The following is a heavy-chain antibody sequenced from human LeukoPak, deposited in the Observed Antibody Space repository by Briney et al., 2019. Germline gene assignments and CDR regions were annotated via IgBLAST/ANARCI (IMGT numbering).Heavy chain of an antibody. V-gene: IGHV3-48*02. D-gene: IGHD3-22*01. Sequence: PGGSLRLSCVASGLIFSSHSMNWVRQAPGKGLEWVSYISSSDGTIYYADSVKGRFTISRDNAKNSLYLQMNSLRDEDTAVYYCARTPYDSGGYNYFDYWGQGALVTVSS. CDR1: GLIFSSHS. CDR2: ISSSDGTI. J-gene: IGHJ4*02. CDR3: ARTPYDSGGYNYFDY.